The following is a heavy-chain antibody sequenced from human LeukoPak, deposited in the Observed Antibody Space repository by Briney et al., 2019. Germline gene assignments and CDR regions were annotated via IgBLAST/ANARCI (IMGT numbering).Heavy chain of an antibody. CDR3: AGPYCSGGSCHDGGFDP. Sequence: SETLSLTCTVSGGSISSSSYYWGWIRQPPGEGLEWIGSIYYSGSTYYNPSLKSRVTISVDTSKNQFSLKLSSVTAADTAVYYCAGPYCSGGSCHDGGFDPWGQGTLVTVSS. J-gene: IGHJ5*02. V-gene: IGHV4-39*01. CDR1: GGSISSSSYY. CDR2: IYYSGST. D-gene: IGHD2-15*01.